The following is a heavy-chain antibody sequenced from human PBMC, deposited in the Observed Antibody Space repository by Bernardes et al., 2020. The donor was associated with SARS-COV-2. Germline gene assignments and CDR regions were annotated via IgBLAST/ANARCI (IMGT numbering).Heavy chain of an antibody. CDR2: IYYSGST. CDR1: GDSISRSSYY. Sequence: SETLSLTCTVSGDSISRSSYYWGWPRQPPGRGLEWIGRIYYSGSTYYNPSLKSRVTISLDTSKNQFSLRLTSVTAADTAVYYCARSAYMSGWCDPWGQGTLVTVSS. J-gene: IGHJ5*02. V-gene: IGHV4-39*01. CDR3: ARSAYMSGWCDP. D-gene: IGHD5-18*01.